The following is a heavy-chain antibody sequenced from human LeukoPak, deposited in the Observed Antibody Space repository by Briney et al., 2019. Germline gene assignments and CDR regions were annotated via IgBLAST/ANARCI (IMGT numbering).Heavy chain of an antibody. D-gene: IGHD1-26*01. J-gene: IGHJ4*02. Sequence: GGSLRLSCAASGFTFSSYAMHWVRQAPGKGLEWVALISYDESYRYYADSVKGRFTISRDNSKNTLYLQMNSLRAEDTAAYYCARVQWELLYPDYWGQGTLVTVSS. CDR2: ISYDESYR. V-gene: IGHV3-30-3*01. CDR3: ARVQWELLYPDY. CDR1: GFTFSSYA.